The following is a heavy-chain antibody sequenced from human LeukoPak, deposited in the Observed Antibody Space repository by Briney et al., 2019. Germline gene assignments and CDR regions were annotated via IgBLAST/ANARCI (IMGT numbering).Heavy chain of an antibody. D-gene: IGHD1-26*01. CDR2: ISYDGSNK. CDR3: AKDSGSYYFDY. CDR1: GFTFSSYA. J-gene: IGHJ4*02. Sequence: GGSLRLSCTASGFTFSSYAMHWVRQAPGKGLEWVAVISYDGSNKYYADSVKGRFTISRDNSKNTLYLQMNSLRAEDTAVYYCAKDSGSYYFDYWGQGTLVTVSS. V-gene: IGHV3-30*04.